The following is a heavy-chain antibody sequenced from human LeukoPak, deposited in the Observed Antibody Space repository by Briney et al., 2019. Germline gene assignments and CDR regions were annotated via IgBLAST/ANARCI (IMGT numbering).Heavy chain of an antibody. Sequence: PGGSLRLSCAASGFTFDDYGMSWVRQAPGKGLEWVSGINWNGGSTGYADSVKGRFTISRDNSKNSLYLQMNSLRTEDTALYYCAKESIPDTAREIYYFDYWGQGTLVTVSS. CDR3: AKESIPDTAREIYYFDY. CDR1: GFTFDDYG. CDR2: INWNGGST. D-gene: IGHD5-18*01. V-gene: IGHV3-20*04. J-gene: IGHJ4*02.